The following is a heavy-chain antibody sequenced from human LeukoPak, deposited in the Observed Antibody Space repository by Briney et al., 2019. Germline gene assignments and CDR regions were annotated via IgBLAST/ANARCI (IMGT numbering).Heavy chain of an antibody. CDR2: ISSSSRSTM. D-gene: IGHD1-26*01. CDR1: GFTFSSYS. V-gene: IGHV3-48*01. J-gene: IGHJ4*02. Sequence: GGSLRLSCAASGFTFSSYSMSWVRQAPGKGLEWVSYISSSSRSTMSYADSVEGRFTISRDNAKKSLFLQMNSLRAEDTAVYYCARVGGTVTEDFDFWGQRTLVTVSS. CDR3: ARVGGTVTEDFDF.